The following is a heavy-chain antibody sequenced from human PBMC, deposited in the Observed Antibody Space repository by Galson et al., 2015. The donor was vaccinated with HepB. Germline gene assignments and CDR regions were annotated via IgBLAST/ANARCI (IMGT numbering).Heavy chain of an antibody. D-gene: IGHD4-23*01. J-gene: IGHJ6*02. Sequence: QSGAEMKKPGESLRISCTGSGYNFTSYWISWVRQMPGKGLEWMGRIDPSDSYTNYSPSFQGHVTISADKSISTAYLQWSSLKASDTAMYYCARGDDTTVVTGYYYYGMDVWGQGTTVTVSS. CDR2: IDPSDSYT. V-gene: IGHV5-10-1*01. CDR1: GYNFTSYW. CDR3: ARGDDTTVVTGYYYYGMDV.